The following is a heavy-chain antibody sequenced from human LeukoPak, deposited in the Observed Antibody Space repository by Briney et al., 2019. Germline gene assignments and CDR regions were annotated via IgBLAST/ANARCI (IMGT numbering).Heavy chain of an antibody. V-gene: IGHV1-69*13. CDR2: LIPIFGTA. CDR1: GGTFSSYA. CDR3: ARDQGLRYLDY. J-gene: IGHJ4*02. Sequence: GASVKVSCKASGGTFSSYAISWVRQAPGQGLEWMGGLIPIFGTANYAQKFQGRVTITADESTSTAYMELSSLRSEDTAVYYCARDQGLRYLDYWGQGTLVTVSS. D-gene: IGHD3-9*01.